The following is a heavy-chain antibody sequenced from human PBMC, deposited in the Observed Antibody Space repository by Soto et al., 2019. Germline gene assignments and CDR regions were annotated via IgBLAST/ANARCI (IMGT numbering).Heavy chain of an antibody. CDR3: ARARCTNGVCYSTFDY. Sequence: GASVKVSCKASGYTFTGYYMHWVRQAPGQGLEWMGWINPNSGGTNYAQKFQGWVTMTRDTSISTAYMELSRLRSDDTAVYYCARARCTNGVCYSTFDYWGQGTLVTVS. V-gene: IGHV1-2*04. D-gene: IGHD2-8*01. J-gene: IGHJ4*02. CDR1: GYTFTGYY. CDR2: INPNSGGT.